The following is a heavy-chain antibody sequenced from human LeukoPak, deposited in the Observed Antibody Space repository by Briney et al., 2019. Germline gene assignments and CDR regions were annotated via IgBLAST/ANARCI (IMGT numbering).Heavy chain of an antibody. CDR3: VRVSASTWAFDI. Sequence: SETLSLTCAVYGGSFSGYYWSWIRQPPGKGLEWIGEINHSGSTNYNPSLKSRVTISVDTSKNQFSLKLSSVTAADTAVYYCVRVSASTWAFDIWGQGTMVTVSS. D-gene: IGHD5/OR15-5a*01. CDR2: INHSGST. J-gene: IGHJ3*02. CDR1: GGSFSGYY. V-gene: IGHV4-34*01.